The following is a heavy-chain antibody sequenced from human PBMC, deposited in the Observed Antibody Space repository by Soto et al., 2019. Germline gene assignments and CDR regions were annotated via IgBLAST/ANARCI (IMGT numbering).Heavy chain of an antibody. CDR2: IYYSGST. Sequence: SETLSLTCTVSGGSISSSSYYWGWIRQPPGKGLEWIGSIYYSGSTYYNPSLKSRVTISVDTSKNQFSLKLSSVTAADTAVYYCARLCEGWLRLAPCFGYWGQGTLVTVSS. CDR3: ARLCEGWLRLAPCFGY. V-gene: IGHV4-39*01. D-gene: IGHD5-12*01. CDR1: GGSISSSSYY. J-gene: IGHJ4*02.